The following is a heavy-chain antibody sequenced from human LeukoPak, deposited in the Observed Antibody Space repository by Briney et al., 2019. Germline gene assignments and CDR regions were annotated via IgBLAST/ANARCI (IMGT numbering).Heavy chain of an antibody. CDR1: GFTFSSFA. V-gene: IGHV3-23*01. CDR2: MSGSDGST. Sequence: GGSLRLSCAASGFTFSSFAMSWVRQAPGKGLEWVSVMSGSDGSTNYADSVKGRFTISRDNAKSTLYLQMKSLRVEGTAVYYCAKSRFGSGRGSDYWGQGTLVTVSS. CDR3: AKSRFGSGRGSDY. D-gene: IGHD2-15*01. J-gene: IGHJ4*02.